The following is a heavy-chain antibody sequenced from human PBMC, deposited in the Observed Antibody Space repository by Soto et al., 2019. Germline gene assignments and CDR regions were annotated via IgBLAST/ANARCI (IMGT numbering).Heavy chain of an antibody. CDR1: GFTLNNYW. D-gene: IGHD6-13*01. J-gene: IGHJ6*02. Sequence: HPGGSLRLSCAASGFTLNNYWMHWVRQAPGMGLVWVSRINGDATSTSYADSVKGRFTISRDNARNTLYLQMNSLRVEDTALYYCARGDIAAETFFYYYGMDLWGQGTTVTVSS. CDR2: INGDATST. V-gene: IGHV3-74*01. CDR3: ARGDIAAETFFYYYGMDL.